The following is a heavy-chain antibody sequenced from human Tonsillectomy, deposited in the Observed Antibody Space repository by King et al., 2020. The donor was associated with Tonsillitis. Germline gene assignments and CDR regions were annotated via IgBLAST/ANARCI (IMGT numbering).Heavy chain of an antibody. CDR3: AGHPIVGATKGSFDY. V-gene: IGHV4-39*01. CDR1: GGSVSSSDYS. Sequence: VQLQESGPGLVKPSETLSLTCTVSGGSVSSSDYSWGWIRQPPGKGLEYIGTSYHSGGMYHKVMYHNSSLKSRVTISVDTSKNQFSLKLSSVTAADTAVYYCAGHPIVGATKGSFDYWGQGTLVIVSS. CDR2: SYHSGGMYHKVM. J-gene: IGHJ4*02. D-gene: IGHD1-26*01.